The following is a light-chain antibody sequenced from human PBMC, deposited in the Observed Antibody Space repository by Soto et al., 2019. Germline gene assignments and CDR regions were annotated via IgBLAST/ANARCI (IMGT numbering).Light chain of an antibody. CDR2: AAS. CDR3: QQAYSFPPT. Sequence: DIQMTQSPSSLSASVGDRVTIPCRASQSISNFLNWYQQKPGKAPELLIYAASNLQSGVPSRVSGSGSGTDVTLTIGSLQPEDFASYFCQQAYSFPPTFGQGTKVEIK. V-gene: IGKV1-39*01. J-gene: IGKJ1*01. CDR1: QSISNF.